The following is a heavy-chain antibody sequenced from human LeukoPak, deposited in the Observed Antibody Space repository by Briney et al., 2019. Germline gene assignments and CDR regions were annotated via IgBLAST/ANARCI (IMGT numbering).Heavy chain of an antibody. CDR2: ISSNGDNT. CDR1: GFTFSTYV. V-gene: IGHV3-64D*06. Sequence: GGSLRLSCSVSGFTFSTYVMHWVRQAPGKGLEYVSAISSNGDNTYYADSVKGRFTISRDNSKNTLYLQMSSLRADDTAVYYCVRGTGYWGQETLVTFTS. CDR3: VRGTGY. J-gene: IGHJ4*02.